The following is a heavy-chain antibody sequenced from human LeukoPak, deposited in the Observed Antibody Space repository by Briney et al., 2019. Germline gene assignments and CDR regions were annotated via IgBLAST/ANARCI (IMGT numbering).Heavy chain of an antibody. CDR2: INTNTGNP. CDR1: GYTFSSYG. V-gene: IGHV7-4-1*02. CDR3: AIYYYDSSAQPSLAFDI. Sequence: ASVKVSCKASGYTFSSYGMNWVRQAPGQGLEGMGGINTNTGNPTYAQGFTGRFVFSLDTSVSTAYLQISSLKAEDTAVYYCAIYYYDSSAQPSLAFDIWGQGTMVTVSS. D-gene: IGHD3-22*01. J-gene: IGHJ3*02.